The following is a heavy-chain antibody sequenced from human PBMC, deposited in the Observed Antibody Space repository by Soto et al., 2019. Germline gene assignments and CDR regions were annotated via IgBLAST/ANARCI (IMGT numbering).Heavy chain of an antibody. Sequence: EVQLVESGGGLVQPGGSLRLSCAASGFTFSSYSMNWVRQAPGEGLEWVSYISSSSSTIYYADSVKGRFTISRDNAKNPLDLQMNSLRAEDTAGYYCARDTTLLDYGDYALEGGGSYWYFDLWGRGTLVTVSP. V-gene: IGHV3-48*01. J-gene: IGHJ2*01. D-gene: IGHD4-17*01. CDR2: ISSSSSTI. CDR3: ARDTTLLDYGDYALEGGGSYWYFDL. CDR1: GFTFSSYS.